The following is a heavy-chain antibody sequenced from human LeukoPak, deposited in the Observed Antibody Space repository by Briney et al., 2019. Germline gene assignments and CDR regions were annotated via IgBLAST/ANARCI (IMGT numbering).Heavy chain of an antibody. J-gene: IGHJ3*01. CDR1: GYSISSGYY. CDR3: ARDILATSIAAPYY. CDR2: IHHSGST. V-gene: IGHV4-38-2*02. Sequence: SETLSLTCTVSGYSISSGYYWGWIRQPPGKGLEWIGSIHHSGSTNYNPSLKSRVTMSVDTSKNQFSLRLSSVNAADTAVYYCARDILATSIAAPYYWGQGTMVTVSS. D-gene: IGHD6-13*01.